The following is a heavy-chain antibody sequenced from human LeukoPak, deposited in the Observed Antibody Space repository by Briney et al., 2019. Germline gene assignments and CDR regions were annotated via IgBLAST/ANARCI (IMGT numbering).Heavy chain of an antibody. J-gene: IGHJ5*02. V-gene: IGHV3-23*01. CDR1: GFTFSSYA. CDR2: ISGSGGST. CDR3: AKVVDFWSGYPSSDP. D-gene: IGHD3-3*01. Sequence: GGSLRLSCAASGFTFSSYAMSWVRQAPGKGLEWVSAISGSGGSTYYAVSVKGRFTISRDNSKNTLYLQMSSLRAEDTAVYYCAKVVDFWSGYPSSDPWGQGTLVTVSS.